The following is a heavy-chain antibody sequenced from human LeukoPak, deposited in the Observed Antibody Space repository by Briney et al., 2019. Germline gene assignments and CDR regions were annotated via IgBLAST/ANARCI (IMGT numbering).Heavy chain of an antibody. Sequence: PGRSLRLSCAASGFTFDDYAMHWVRQAPGKGLEWVSGISWNSGSIGYADSVKGRFTISKDNAKNSLYLQMNSLRAEDTALYYCAKGRSPLAYYFDYWGQGTLVTVSS. J-gene: IGHJ4*02. D-gene: IGHD5-12*01. V-gene: IGHV3-9*01. CDR2: ISWNSGSI. CDR3: AKGRSPLAYYFDY. CDR1: GFTFDDYA.